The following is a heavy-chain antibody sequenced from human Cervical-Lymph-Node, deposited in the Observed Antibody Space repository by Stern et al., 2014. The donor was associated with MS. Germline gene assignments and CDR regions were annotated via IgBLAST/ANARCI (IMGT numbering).Heavy chain of an antibody. D-gene: IGHD3-3*01. CDR3: THSIYFYGMDV. J-gene: IGHJ6*02. V-gene: IGHV2-5*02. Sequence: QITLKESGPTLVKPTQTLTLTCTFSGFSLNTSGVNVAWIRQPTGKGLEWLALVYWDDDKRYSPSLKNRLTIAKDTSKNQVVFTLTNMDPVDTATYYCTHSIYFYGMDVWGQGTTVTVSS. CDR2: VYWDDDK. CDR1: GFSLNTSGVN.